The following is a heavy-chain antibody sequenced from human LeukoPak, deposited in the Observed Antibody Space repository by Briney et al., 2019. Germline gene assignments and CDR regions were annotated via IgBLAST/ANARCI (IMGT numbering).Heavy chain of an antibody. Sequence: GGSLRLSCAASGFTFSSYAMSWVRQAPGKGLEWVSSITGSSASTYYADSVKGRFTISRDNSKNTLYLQMNSLRAEDTALYYCASRWWYFDLWGRGTLVTVSS. CDR2: ITGSSAST. CDR1: GFTFSSYA. J-gene: IGHJ2*01. D-gene: IGHD6-13*01. V-gene: IGHV3-23*01. CDR3: ASRWWYFDL.